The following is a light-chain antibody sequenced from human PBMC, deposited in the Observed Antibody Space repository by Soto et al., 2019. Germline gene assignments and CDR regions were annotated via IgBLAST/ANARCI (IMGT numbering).Light chain of an antibody. Sequence: DIQMTQSPSTLSASVGDRVTITCRASQSISSWLAWYQQKPGKAPKVLIYKASSLESGVPSRFSGSGSVTEFTLTISSLQPDDFATYYCQQYNTYTWTFGQGTQVEIK. CDR2: KAS. V-gene: IGKV1-5*03. J-gene: IGKJ1*01. CDR3: QQYNTYTWT. CDR1: QSISSW.